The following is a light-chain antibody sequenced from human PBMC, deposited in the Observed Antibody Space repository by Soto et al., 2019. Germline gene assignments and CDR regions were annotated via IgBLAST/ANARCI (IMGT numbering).Light chain of an antibody. CDR2: DAS. V-gene: IGKV3-20*01. CDR1: QSVSSY. CDR3: QQYDKLPRT. Sequence: EIVLTQSPATLSLSPGERATLSCRASQSVSSYLAWYQQKPGQAPRLLIYDASSRASGIPDRFTGSGSGTNFTLTISRLEPEDSAVYYCQQYDKLPRTFGQGTKVQI. J-gene: IGKJ1*01.